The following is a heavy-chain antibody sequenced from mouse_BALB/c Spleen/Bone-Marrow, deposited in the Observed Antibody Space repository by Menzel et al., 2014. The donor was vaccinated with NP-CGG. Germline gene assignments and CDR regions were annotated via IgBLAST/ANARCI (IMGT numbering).Heavy chain of an antibody. CDR3: ARDYYYAMDY. CDR1: GYTFTNYW. V-gene: IGHV1-7*01. D-gene: IGHD2-4*01. J-gene: IGHJ4*01. CDR2: IKVSTGYT. Sequence: VKVVESGAELAKPGASVKMSCKASGYTFTNYWMYWVKQGPGQGLEWIGYIKVSTGYTEYNQKFKDKATLTADKSSSTAYMQLSSLTSEDSAVYYCARDYYYAMDYWGQGTSVTVSS.